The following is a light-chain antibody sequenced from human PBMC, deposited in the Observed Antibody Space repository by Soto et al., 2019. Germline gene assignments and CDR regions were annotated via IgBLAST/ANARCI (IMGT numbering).Light chain of an antibody. J-gene: IGKJ1*01. CDR1: QSVSSNY. CDR2: GAS. V-gene: IGKV3-20*01. CDR3: QHYGSSCWA. Sequence: EIVFSQSPGTVSFSQGERATLSCRASQSVSSNYLDWYHQKAGQAPRLLMHGASSWATGIPDRFSGSGSGTEFTLTISRMEPEDSAVYYCQHYGSSCWAFGHGTKVDIK.